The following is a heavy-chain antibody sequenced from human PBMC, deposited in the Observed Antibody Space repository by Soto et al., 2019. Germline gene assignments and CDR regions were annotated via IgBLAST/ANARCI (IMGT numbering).Heavy chain of an antibody. CDR2: ISTFNGNT. J-gene: IGHJ4*02. CDR1: GYTFTTYG. D-gene: IGHD2-8*01. V-gene: IGHV1-18*04. Sequence: GASVKVSCKASGYTFTTYGINWVRQAPGQGLEWMGWISTFNGNTNYAQKVQGRVTLTTDTSTSTAYMELRSLTSDDSAVYYCARDELDCSKGGRSTAYYFDYWGQGTLVTVSS. CDR3: ARDELDCSKGGRSTAYYFDY.